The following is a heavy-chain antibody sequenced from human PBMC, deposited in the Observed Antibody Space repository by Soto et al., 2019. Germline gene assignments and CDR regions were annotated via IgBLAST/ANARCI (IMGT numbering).Heavy chain of an antibody. CDR3: AHVSMGFAMDV. D-gene: IGHD3-10*01. CDR1: GYTFTEFP. Sequence: QVQLVQSGAEVKKPGTSVKVSCKVSGYTFTEFPMHWVRQAPGKGLEWMGGFDPENGETISAQKFRGRVTMTEATSTDTAYMEPSSLRSEDTGVYFCAHVSMGFAMDVWGQGTTVTVSS. CDR2: FDPENGET. V-gene: IGHV1-24*01. J-gene: IGHJ6*02.